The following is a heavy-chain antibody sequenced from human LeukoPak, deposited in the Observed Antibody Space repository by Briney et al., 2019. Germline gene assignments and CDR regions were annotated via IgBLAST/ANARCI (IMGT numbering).Heavy chain of an antibody. CDR2: ISGSGGNT. CDR3: AKDRERTVEVFDY. Sequence: GGSLRLSCAASGFTFSSYAMSWVRQAPGKGLEWVSAISGSGGNTYYADSVKGRFTISRDNSKNTLYLQMNSLRAEDTAVYYCAKDRERTVEVFDYWGQGTLVTVSS. D-gene: IGHD4-23*01. CDR1: GFTFSSYA. J-gene: IGHJ4*02. V-gene: IGHV3-23*01.